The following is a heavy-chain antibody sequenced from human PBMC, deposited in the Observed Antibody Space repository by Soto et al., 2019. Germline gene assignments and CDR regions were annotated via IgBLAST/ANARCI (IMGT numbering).Heavy chain of an antibody. CDR3: ARSGITMVRGAIGAFDI. Sequence: QVQLQESGPGLVKPSQTLSLTCTVSGGSISSGGYYWSWIRQHPGKGLEWIGYIYYSGSTYYNPSLKSRVTISVDTSKNQFSLKLSSVTDADTAVYYCARSGITMVRGAIGAFDIWGQGTMVTVSS. CDR2: IYYSGST. V-gene: IGHV4-31*03. D-gene: IGHD3-10*01. CDR1: GGSISSGGYY. J-gene: IGHJ3*02.